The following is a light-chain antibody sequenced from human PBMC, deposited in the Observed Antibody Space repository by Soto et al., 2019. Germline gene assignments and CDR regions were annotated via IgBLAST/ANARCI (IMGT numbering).Light chain of an antibody. CDR2: LGS. CDR1: QSLLHSNGYNY. V-gene: IGKV2-28*01. Sequence: DIVMTQSPLSLPVTPGEPASISCRSSQSLLHSNGYNYLDWYLQKPGQSPPLLTYLGSNRTSGVPDMVSGSGSGTDFTLKISRVEAEDVGVYYCMQALQTPPFTFGPGTKVDIK. CDR3: MQALQTPPFT. J-gene: IGKJ3*01.